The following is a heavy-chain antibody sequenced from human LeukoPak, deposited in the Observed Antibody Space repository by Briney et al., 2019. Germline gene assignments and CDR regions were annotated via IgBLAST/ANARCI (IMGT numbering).Heavy chain of an antibody. J-gene: IGHJ5*02. V-gene: IGHV3-30-3*01. Sequence: PGGSLRLSCAASGFTFSSYAMHWVRQAPGKGLEWVAVISYDGSNKYYADSVKGRFTISRDNSKNTLYLQMNSLGAEDTAVYYCARDRGDYYDSSGYYNWFDPWGQGTLVTVSS. CDR1: GFTFSSYA. CDR2: ISYDGSNK. D-gene: IGHD3-22*01. CDR3: ARDRGDYYDSSGYYNWFDP.